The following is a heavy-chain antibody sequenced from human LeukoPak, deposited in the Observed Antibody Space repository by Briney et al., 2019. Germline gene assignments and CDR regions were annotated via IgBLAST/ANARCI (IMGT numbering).Heavy chain of an antibody. J-gene: IGHJ4*02. CDR1: GFSLSTSGMC. CDR2: IDWDDDK. V-gene: IGHV2-70*11. D-gene: IGHD3-10*01. CDR3: ARIRVTMVRGVITTRSLDY. Sequence: SGPTLVNPTQTLTLTCTFSGFSLSTSGMCVSWIRQPPGKALEWLARIDWDDDKYYSTSLKTRLTISKDTSKNQVVLTMTNMDPVDTATHYCARIRVTMVRGVITTRSLDYWGQGTLVTVSS.